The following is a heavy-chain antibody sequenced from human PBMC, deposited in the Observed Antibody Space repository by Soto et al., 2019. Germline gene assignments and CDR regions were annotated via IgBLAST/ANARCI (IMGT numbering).Heavy chain of an antibody. D-gene: IGHD4-17*01. Sequence: QITLKESGPTLVKPTQTLTLTCTFSGFSLSTSGVGVGWIRQPPGKALAWLALIYCDDDKRYSPSLKSRLTITKDTSKNQVVLTMTNMDPVDTATYYCAHYFYGVTDYWGQGTLVTVSS. CDR3: AHYFYGVTDY. CDR2: IYCDDDK. V-gene: IGHV2-5*02. CDR1: GFSLSTSGVG. J-gene: IGHJ4*02.